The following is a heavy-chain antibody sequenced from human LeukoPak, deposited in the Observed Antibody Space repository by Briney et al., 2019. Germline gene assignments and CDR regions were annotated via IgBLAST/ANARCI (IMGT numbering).Heavy chain of an antibody. CDR3: ARDRGAGNWNLFDY. D-gene: IGHD1-1*01. J-gene: IGHJ4*02. Sequence: GASVKVSCKASGYTFTSYGISWVRQAPGQGLEGMGWISAYNGNTNYAQKLQGRVTMTTDTSTSTAYMELRSLRSDDTAVYYCARDRGAGNWNLFDYWGQGTLVTVSS. V-gene: IGHV1-18*01. CDR2: ISAYNGNT. CDR1: GYTFTSYG.